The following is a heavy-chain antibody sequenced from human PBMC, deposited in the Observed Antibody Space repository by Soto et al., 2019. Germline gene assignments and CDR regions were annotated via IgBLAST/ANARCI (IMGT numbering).Heavy chain of an antibody. CDR1: GGSVSSGSYY. J-gene: IGHJ4*02. D-gene: IGHD2-2*01. CDR2: IYYSGST. CDR3: ARDSRYLGVARRTLPTLN. Sequence: PSETLSLTCTVSGGSVSSGSYYWSWIRQPPGKGLEWIGYIYYSGSTNYNPSLKTRVTISVDTSKNQFSLKLSSVTAADTAVYYCARDSRYLGVARRTLPTLNWGQGTLVTVSS. V-gene: IGHV4-61*01.